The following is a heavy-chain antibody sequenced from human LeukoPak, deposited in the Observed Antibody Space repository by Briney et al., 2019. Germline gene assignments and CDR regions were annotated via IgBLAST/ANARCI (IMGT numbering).Heavy chain of an antibody. CDR2: ISSSGSTI. CDR3: AQSSRFRGWMIDY. Sequence: GGSLRLSCAASGFTFSSYEMNWVRQAPGRGLEWVSYISSSGSTIYYADSVKGRYTISRDNAKNSLYLQMNSLRAEDTAVYYCAQSSRFRGWMIDYWGQGTLVTVSS. V-gene: IGHV3-48*03. CDR1: GFTFSSYE. J-gene: IGHJ4*02. D-gene: IGHD3-22*01.